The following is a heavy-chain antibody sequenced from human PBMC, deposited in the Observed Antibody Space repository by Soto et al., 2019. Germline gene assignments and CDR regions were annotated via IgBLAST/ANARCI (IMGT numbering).Heavy chain of an antibody. CDR1: GYTFSSYG. V-gene: IGHV3-33*01. J-gene: IGHJ4*02. Sequence: SCKAAGYTFSSYGMHWIRQAPGKGLEWVAVIWYDGSNKYYADSVKGRFTISRDNSKNTLYLQMNSLRAEDTAVYYCERDLRYDYDSSDYYFDYWGQGTLVTVSS. CDR2: IWYDGSNK. CDR3: ERDLRYDYDSSDYYFDY. D-gene: IGHD3-22*01.